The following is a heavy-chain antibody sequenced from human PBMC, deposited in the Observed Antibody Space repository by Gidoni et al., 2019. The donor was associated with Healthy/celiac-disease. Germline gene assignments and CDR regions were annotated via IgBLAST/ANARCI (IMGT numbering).Heavy chain of an antibody. CDR1: GGSFSGYY. J-gene: IGHJ5*02. CDR3: ARKERRAVLRFLEWLYWFDP. D-gene: IGHD3-3*01. CDR2: INHSGSP. V-gene: IGHV4-34*01. Sequence: QVQLQQWGAGLLKPSETLSLTCAVYGGSFSGYYWSWIRQPPGKGLEWIGEINHSGSPNYNPSLKSRVTISVDTSKNQFSLKLSSVTAADTAVYYCARKERRAVLRFLEWLYWFDPWGQGTLVTVSS.